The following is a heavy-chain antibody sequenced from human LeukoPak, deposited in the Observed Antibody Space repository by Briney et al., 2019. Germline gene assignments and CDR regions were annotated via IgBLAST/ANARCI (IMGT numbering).Heavy chain of an antibody. CDR3: ARDVIVVVPAALSYYYYGMDV. CDR2: IKQDGSEK. J-gene: IGHJ6*02. D-gene: IGHD2-2*01. V-gene: IGHV3-7*01. Sequence: GGSLRLSCAASGFTFSSYWMSWVRQAPGKGPEWVANIKQDGSEKYYVDSVKGRFTISRDNAKNSLYLQMNSLRAEDTAVYYCARDVIVVVPAALSYYYYGMDVWGQGTTVTVSS. CDR1: GFTFSSYW.